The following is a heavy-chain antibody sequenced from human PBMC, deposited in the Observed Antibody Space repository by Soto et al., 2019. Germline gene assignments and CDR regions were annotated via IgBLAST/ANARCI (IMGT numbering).Heavy chain of an antibody. CDR3: ERTVLRGVFDY. CDR1: GFNVSNNY. Sequence: PGGSLRLSCAASGFNVSNNYMTWVRQAPGKGLEWVSVIYGGGDTYYTDSVKGRFTISRDNSDNTLYLQMNSLRAEDTAFYYCERTVLRGVFDYWGPGTPVPVYS. J-gene: IGHJ4*02. CDR2: IYGGGDT. D-gene: IGHD3-10*01. V-gene: IGHV3-53*01.